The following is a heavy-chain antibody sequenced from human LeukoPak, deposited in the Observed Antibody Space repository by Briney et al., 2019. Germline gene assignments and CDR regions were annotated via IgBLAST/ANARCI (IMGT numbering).Heavy chain of an antibody. Sequence: PSETLSLTCAVYGGSFSGYYWSWIRQPPGKGLEWIGEINHSGSTNYNPSLKSRVTISVDTSKNQFSLKLSSVTAADTAVYYCARDGGSYWFDPWGQGTLVTVSS. CDR1: GGSFSGYY. CDR2: INHSGST. CDR3: ARDGGSYWFDP. D-gene: IGHD1-26*01. J-gene: IGHJ5*02. V-gene: IGHV4-34*01.